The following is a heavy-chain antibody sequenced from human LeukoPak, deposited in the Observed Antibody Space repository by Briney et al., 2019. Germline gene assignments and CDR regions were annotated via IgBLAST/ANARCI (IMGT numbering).Heavy chain of an antibody. CDR3: ARLSGGVRGVIIDY. CDR2: IIPIFGTA. V-gene: IGHV1-69*01. Sequence: ASVKVSCKASGGTFSSYAISWVRQAPGQGLEWMGGIIPIFGTANYAQKFQGRVTITADESTSTAYMELSSLRSEDTAAYYCARLSGGVRGVIIDYWGQGTLVTVSS. J-gene: IGHJ4*02. D-gene: IGHD3-10*01. CDR1: GGTFSSYA.